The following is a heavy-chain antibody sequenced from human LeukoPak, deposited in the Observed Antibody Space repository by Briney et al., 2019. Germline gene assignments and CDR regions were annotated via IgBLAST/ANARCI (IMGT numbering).Heavy chain of an antibody. CDR2: ISSSGNNT. Sequence: GGSLRLSCAASGFTYMSWVRQAPGKGLEWVSTISSSGNNTYYTDSVKGRFTISRDNSKNTLFLQMNSLRVDDTAVYYCAKDVRTKRPPPEGFDYWGQGTLVTVSS. CDR1: GFTY. J-gene: IGHJ4*02. V-gene: IGHV3-23*01. D-gene: IGHD1-14*01. CDR3: AKDVRTKRPPPEGFDY.